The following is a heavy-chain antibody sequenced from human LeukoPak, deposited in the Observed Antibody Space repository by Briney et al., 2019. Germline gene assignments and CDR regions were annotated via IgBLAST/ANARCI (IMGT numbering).Heavy chain of an antibody. D-gene: IGHD3-22*01. J-gene: IGHJ4*02. Sequence: ASVKVSCKASGYTFTSYDINWVRQATGQGLEWMGWMNPNSGNTGYAQKFQGRVTMTRNTSISTAYMELSSLRSEDTAVYYCARGRLPTYYYDSSGYYYEYYFDYWGQGTLVTVSS. CDR3: ARGRLPTYYYDSSGYYYEYYFDY. CDR2: MNPNSGNT. CDR1: GYTFTSYD. V-gene: IGHV1-8*01.